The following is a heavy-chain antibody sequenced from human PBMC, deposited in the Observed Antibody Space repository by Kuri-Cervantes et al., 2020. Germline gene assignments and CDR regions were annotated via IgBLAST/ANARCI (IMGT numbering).Heavy chain of an antibody. J-gene: IGHJ6*03. D-gene: IGHD3-10*01. V-gene: IGHV1-69*05. Sequence: ASVKVSCKASGYTFTSYAISWVRQAPGQGLEWMGGIIPIFGTANYAQKFQGRVTITTDESTSTAYMELSSLRSEDTAVYYCARDRRITMVRGVTHGGYYYYYYMDVWGKGTAVTVSS. CDR1: GYTFTSYA. CDR2: IIPIFGTA. CDR3: ARDRRITMVRGVTHGGYYYYYYMDV.